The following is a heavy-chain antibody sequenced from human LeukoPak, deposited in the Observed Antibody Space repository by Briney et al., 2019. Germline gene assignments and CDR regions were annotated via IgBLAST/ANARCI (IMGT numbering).Heavy chain of an antibody. CDR3: ARHSSSIYAFDI. CDR1: GGSFSGYY. Sequence: SETLSLTCAVYGGSFSGYYWSWIRQPPGKGLEWIGEINHSGSTNYNPSLKSRVTISVDTSKNQFSLKLSSVTAADTAVYYCARHSSSIYAFDIWGQGTMVTVSS. D-gene: IGHD6-13*01. CDR2: INHSGST. J-gene: IGHJ3*02. V-gene: IGHV4-34*01.